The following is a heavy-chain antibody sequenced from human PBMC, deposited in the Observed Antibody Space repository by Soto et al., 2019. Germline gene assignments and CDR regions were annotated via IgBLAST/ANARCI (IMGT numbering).Heavy chain of an antibody. CDR2: INHSGST. J-gene: IGHJ4*02. Sequence: SETLSLTCAVYGGSFSGYYWSWIRQPPGKGLEWIGEINHSGSTNYNPSLKSRVTISVDTSKNQFSLKLSSVTAADTVVYYCARRYDFWSGYYKGYFDYWGQGTLVTVSS. D-gene: IGHD3-3*01. V-gene: IGHV4-34*01. CDR1: GGSFSGYY. CDR3: ARRYDFWSGYYKGYFDY.